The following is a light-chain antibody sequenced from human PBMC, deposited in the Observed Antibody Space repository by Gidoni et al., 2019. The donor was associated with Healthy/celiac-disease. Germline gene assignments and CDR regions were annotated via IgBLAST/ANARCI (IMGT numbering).Light chain of an antibody. CDR1: SSDVGGYNY. CDR2: DVS. V-gene: IGLV2-14*01. CDR3: SSYTSSRHYV. J-gene: IGLJ1*01. Sequence: QSALTQPASVSGSPGRSITISCTGTSSDVGGYNYVSWYQQHPGKAPKLMIYDVSNRPSGVSNRFSGSKSGNTASLTISGLQAEDEADYYCSSYTSSRHYVFGTGTKVTVL.